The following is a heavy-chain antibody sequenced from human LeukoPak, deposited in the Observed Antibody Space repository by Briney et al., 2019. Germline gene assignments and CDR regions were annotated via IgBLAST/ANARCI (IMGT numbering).Heavy chain of an antibody. Sequence: PGGSLRLSCAASGFTFNNYWMTWVRQGPGRGLEWVASTKDDGSESYYVDSVKGRFTISRDNAKNSLYLQMNSLRVEDTALYYCARDKPSGSSYGSSFHFWGQGTMVTVSS. D-gene: IGHD1-26*01. V-gene: IGHV3-7*01. CDR3: ARDKPSGSSYGSSFHF. CDR1: GFTFNNYW. CDR2: TKDDGSES. J-gene: IGHJ3*01.